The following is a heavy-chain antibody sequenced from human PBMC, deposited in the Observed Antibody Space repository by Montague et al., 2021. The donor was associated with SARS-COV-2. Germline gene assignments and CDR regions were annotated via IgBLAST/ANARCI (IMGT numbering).Heavy chain of an antibody. D-gene: IGHD5-24*01. CDR3: ARVFPRWLQFDPDLDY. V-gene: IGHV4-59*01. CDR1: GGSISSYY. J-gene: IGHJ4*02. CDR2: IYYSWST. Sequence: SQTQSLTYTVSGGSISSYYWSWIRQPPGKGLEWMGYIYYSWSTNYNPSLTSRDTISVDTSKNQFSLKLSSVTAADTVVYYCARVFPRWLQFDPDLDYWGQGTLVTVSS.